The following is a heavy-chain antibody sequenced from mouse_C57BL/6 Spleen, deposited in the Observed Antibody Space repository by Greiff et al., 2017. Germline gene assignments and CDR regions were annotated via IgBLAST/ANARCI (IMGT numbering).Heavy chain of an antibody. D-gene: IGHD1-1*01. V-gene: IGHV3-6*01. CDR1: GYSITSGYY. CDR3: ARGDYYYGSSWFAY. CDR2: ISYDGSN. Sequence: EVKLEESGPGLVKPSQSLSLTCSVTGYSITSGYYWNWIRQFPGNKLEWMGYISYDGSNNYNPSLKNRISITRDTSMNQFFLKLNSVTTEDTATYYGARGDYYYGSSWFAYWGQGTLVTVSA. J-gene: IGHJ3*01.